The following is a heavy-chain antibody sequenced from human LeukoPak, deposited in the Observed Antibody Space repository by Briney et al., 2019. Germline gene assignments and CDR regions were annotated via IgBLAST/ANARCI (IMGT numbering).Heavy chain of an antibody. Sequence: GESLKISCKGSGYSFTSYWIGWVRQMPGKGLEWMGIIYPGDSDTRYSPSFQGQVTISADKSISTAYLQWSSLKASDTAVYYCARLSPYGSGSPNYYYYGMDVWGQGTTVTVSS. CDR1: GYSFTSYW. V-gene: IGHV5-51*01. J-gene: IGHJ6*02. CDR2: IYPGDSDT. D-gene: IGHD3-10*01. CDR3: ARLSPYGSGSPNYYYYGMDV.